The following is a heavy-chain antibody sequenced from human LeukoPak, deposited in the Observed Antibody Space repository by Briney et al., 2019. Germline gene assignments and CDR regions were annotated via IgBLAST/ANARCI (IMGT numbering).Heavy chain of an antibody. CDR1: GGSISSYY. CDR2: IYYSGST. J-gene: IGHJ4*02. Sequence: SETLSLTCTVSGGSISSYYWSWIRQPPGKGLEWIGYIYYSGSTNYNPSLKSRVTISVDTSKNQFSLKLSSVTAADTAVYYCARRPEWGYFDYWGQGTLVTVSS. CDR3: ARRPEWGYFDY. V-gene: IGHV4-59*01. D-gene: IGHD3-16*01.